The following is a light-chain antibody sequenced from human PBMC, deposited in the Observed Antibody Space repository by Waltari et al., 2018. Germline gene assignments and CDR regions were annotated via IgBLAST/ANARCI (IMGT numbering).Light chain of an antibody. J-gene: IGLJ1*01. CDR2: KDS. CDR3: AAWDDSLSGPI. CDR1: HPTIGSHY. Sequence: QSVLTQPPSASGTPGQRVPIPFSGSHPTIGSHYLYWYQQLPGTAPKLLIYKDSQRPSGVPDRFSGSKSGTSASLAISGLRSEDEADYYCAAWDDSLSGPIFATGTKVTV. V-gene: IGLV1-47*01.